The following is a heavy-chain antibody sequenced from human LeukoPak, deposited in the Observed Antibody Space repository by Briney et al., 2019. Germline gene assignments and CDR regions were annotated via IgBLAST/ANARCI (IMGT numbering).Heavy chain of an antibody. CDR2: IYPGDSDT. Sequence: GESLQISCKGSGYSFTSYWIGWVRQMPGKGLEWMGIIYPGDSDTRYSPSFQGQVTISADKSISTAYLQWSSLKASDTAMYYCARFESSDYYGMDVWGKGTTVTVSS. J-gene: IGHJ6*04. D-gene: IGHD6-19*01. CDR3: ARFESSDYYGMDV. CDR1: GYSFTSYW. V-gene: IGHV5-51*01.